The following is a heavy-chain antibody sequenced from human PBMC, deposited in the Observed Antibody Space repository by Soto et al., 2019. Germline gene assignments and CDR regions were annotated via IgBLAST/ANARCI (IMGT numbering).Heavy chain of an antibody. J-gene: IGHJ4*02. Sequence: SETLSLTCNVSGTSIRCGGFYWSWIRQHPVKGLEWIGYIFYSGTTYYNPSLKSRVIISLDTSKNQFSLSLSSVTAADTAVYYCATYDNGGTYADCWGQGTLVTVSS. CDR3: ATYDNGGTYADC. V-gene: IGHV4-31*03. D-gene: IGHD1-26*01. CDR1: GTSIRCGGFY. CDR2: IFYSGTT.